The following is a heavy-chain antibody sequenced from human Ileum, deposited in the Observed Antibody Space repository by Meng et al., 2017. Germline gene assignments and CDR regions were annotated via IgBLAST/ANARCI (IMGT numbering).Heavy chain of an antibody. D-gene: IGHD7-27*01. CDR1: GGSVSSSGYQ. CDR2: AST. Sequence: QGPLQASGPGLVMPSETLSLICAVSGGSVSSSGYQWGWIRQPPGKGLEWIGYASTNYNPSLKSRVTISVDTSKNQFSLKLTSVTAADTAVYYCARDHWGSLDYWGQGVLVTVSS. CDR3: ARDHWGSLDY. V-gene: IGHV4-61*08. J-gene: IGHJ4*02.